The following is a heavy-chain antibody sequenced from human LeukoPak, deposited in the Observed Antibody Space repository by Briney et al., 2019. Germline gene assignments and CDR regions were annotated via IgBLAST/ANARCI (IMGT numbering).Heavy chain of an antibody. CDR2: IYPGDFDT. D-gene: IGHD6-6*01. CDR1: GYSFTSYW. Sequence: GESLKISCKGSGYSFTSYWIGWVRQMPGKGLEWMGIIYPGDFDTRYSPSFQGQVTISADKSISTAYLQWSSLKASDTAMYYCARRIAAPRNPLGYWFDPWGQGTLVTVSS. CDR3: ARRIAAPRNPLGYWFDP. J-gene: IGHJ5*02. V-gene: IGHV5-51*01.